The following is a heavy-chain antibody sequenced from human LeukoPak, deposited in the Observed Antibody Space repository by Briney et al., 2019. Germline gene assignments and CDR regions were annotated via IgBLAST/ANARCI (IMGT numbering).Heavy chain of an antibody. CDR3: ARVEKYSSSFPLYYYYGMDV. CDR2: IWYDGSNK. J-gene: IGHJ6*02. V-gene: IGHV3-33*01. CDR1: GFTFSSYG. D-gene: IGHD6-6*01. Sequence: GGSLRLSCAASGFTFSSYGMPWVRQAPGKGLEWVAVIWYDGSNKYYADSVKGRFTISRDNSKNTLYLQMNSLRAEDTAVYYCARVEKYSSSFPLYYYYGMDVWGQGTTVTVSS.